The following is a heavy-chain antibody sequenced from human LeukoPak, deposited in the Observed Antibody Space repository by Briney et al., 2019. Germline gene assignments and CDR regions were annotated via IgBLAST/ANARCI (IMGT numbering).Heavy chain of an antibody. V-gene: IGHV3-73*01. Sequence: GGSLRLSCAASGFTFCGSAMHWVRQASGQGLEWVGRIRSKANSYATAYAASVKGRFTISRDDSKNTAYLQMNSLKTEDTAVYYCTRRLADSSGSLDYWGQGTLVTVSS. CDR3: TRRLADSSGSLDY. D-gene: IGHD3-22*01. J-gene: IGHJ4*02. CDR2: IRSKANSYAT. CDR1: GFTFCGSA.